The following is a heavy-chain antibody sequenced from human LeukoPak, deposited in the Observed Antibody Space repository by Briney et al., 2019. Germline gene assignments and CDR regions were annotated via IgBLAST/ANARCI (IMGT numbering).Heavy chain of an antibody. CDR1: GFTFSSYW. V-gene: IGHV3-74*01. D-gene: IGHD5-18*01. CDR2: INGDGTST. J-gene: IGHJ4*02. CDR3: ARDSHCYPLDY. Sequence: PGGSLRLSCAASGFTFSSYWMHWVRQAPGKGLVWVSRINGDGTSTTYADSVKGRFTIFRDNAKNTLSLQMNSLRAEDTAVYYCARDSHCYPLDYWGQGTLVTVSS.